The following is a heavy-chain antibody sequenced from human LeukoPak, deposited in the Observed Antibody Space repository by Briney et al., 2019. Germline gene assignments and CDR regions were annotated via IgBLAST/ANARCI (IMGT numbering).Heavy chain of an antibody. Sequence: SVKVSCKASGGTFSSYTISWVRQAPGQGLEWMGRIIPILGIANYAQKFQGRVTITADKSTSTAYMELSSLRSEDTAVYYCARDPPSGYCSSTSSSPWGQGTLVTASS. D-gene: IGHD2-2*01. V-gene: IGHV1-69*04. CDR3: ARDPPSGYCSSTSSSP. CDR2: IIPILGIA. J-gene: IGHJ5*02. CDR1: GGTFSSYT.